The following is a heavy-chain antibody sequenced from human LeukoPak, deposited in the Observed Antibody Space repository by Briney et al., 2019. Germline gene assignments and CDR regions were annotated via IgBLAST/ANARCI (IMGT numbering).Heavy chain of an antibody. V-gene: IGHV1-2*06. J-gene: IGHJ4*02. CDR1: GYTFTGYY. CDR3: ARHCSGGSCYSDFLDY. Sequence: ASVKVSCKASGYTFTGYYMHWVRQAPGQGLEWMGRINPNSGGTNYAQKFQGRVTMTRDTSTSTVYMELSSLRSEDTAVYYCARHCSGGSCYSDFLDYWGQGTLVTVSS. D-gene: IGHD2-15*01. CDR2: INPNSGGT.